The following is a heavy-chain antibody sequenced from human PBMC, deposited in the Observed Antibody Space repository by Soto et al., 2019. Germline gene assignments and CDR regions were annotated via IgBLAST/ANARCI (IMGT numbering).Heavy chain of an antibody. Sequence: EVQLLESGGGLVQPGGSLRLSCAASGFTFSDYAMSWVRQAPGKGLEWVSTIGGSGVTTYYADSVKGRFTISRDNSKNTVYLPMNSLRAEDTAVFYCARDRGRYQNKYFDFWGQGTLVTVSS. V-gene: IGHV3-23*01. CDR1: GFTFSDYA. J-gene: IGHJ4*02. CDR3: ARDRGRYQNKYFDF. CDR2: IGGSGVTT. D-gene: IGHD1-26*01.